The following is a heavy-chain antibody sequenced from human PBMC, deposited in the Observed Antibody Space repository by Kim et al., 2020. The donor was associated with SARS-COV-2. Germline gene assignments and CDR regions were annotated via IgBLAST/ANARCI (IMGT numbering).Heavy chain of an antibody. V-gene: IGHV4-61*08. D-gene: IGHD4-4*01. CDR1: GGTVSSSGYF. CDR3: ARAGDSIYYYGMDG. Sequence: SETLSLTCTVSGGTVSSSGYFWNWLRQPPGRGLEWIGYIYYSGSTSYNPSLKSRVTISVDTSKDQFSLKLSSVTPADTAVYYCARAGDSIYYYGMDGWG. J-gene: IGHJ6*02. CDR2: IYYSGST.